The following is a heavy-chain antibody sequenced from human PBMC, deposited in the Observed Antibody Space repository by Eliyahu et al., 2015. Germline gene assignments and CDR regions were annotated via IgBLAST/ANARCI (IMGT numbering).Heavy chain of an antibody. Sequence: QVQLVESGGGVVQPGTSLRLSCXASGFXLRNYGMQWVRQAPDKGLEWVAAISYEGNTQVYAASVKGRFTISRDNSKNTVYLQMNSLRAEDTAVYYCAKEHDSVWSPWYFDLWGRGTLVTVSS. CDR2: ISYEGNTQ. D-gene: IGHD5/OR15-5a*01. V-gene: IGHV3-30*18. J-gene: IGHJ2*01. CDR3: AKEHDSVWSPWYFDL. CDR1: GFXLRNYG.